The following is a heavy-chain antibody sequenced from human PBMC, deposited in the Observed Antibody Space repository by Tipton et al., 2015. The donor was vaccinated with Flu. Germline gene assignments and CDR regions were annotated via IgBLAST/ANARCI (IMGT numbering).Heavy chain of an antibody. V-gene: IGHV3-53*01. D-gene: IGHD2-2*01. CDR3: ARVTGASTAYGMDV. J-gene: IGHJ6*02. Sequence: FLRLSCAASGVNVSGNYMSWVRQTPGKGLEWVSVIYGEGRASYTDSVKGRFTISRDTSKNTLFLQMNSLRVDDTAVYYCARVTGASTAYGMDVWGQGTTVTVSS. CDR2: IYGEGRA. CDR1: GVNVSGNY.